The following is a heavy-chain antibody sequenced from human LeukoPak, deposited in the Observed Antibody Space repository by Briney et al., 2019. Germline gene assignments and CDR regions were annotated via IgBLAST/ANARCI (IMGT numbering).Heavy chain of an antibody. V-gene: IGHV3-23*01. J-gene: IGHJ4*02. D-gene: IGHD1-26*01. CDR1: GFTFSTNA. CDR2: ISGSGAST. CDR3: AKDVGKWESLHFFDH. Sequence: GGSLRLSCLTSGFTFSTNAMSWVRQAPGKGPEWISGISGSGASTYYADSVTGRFTISRDNSRNTLYLQMNSLRGDDAAVYYCAKDVGKWESLHFFDHWGQGTLVTVSS.